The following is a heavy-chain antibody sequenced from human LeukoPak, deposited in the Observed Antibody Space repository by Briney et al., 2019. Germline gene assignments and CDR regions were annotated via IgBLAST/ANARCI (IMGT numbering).Heavy chain of an antibody. CDR2: INHSGST. CDR1: GGSFSGYY. Sequence: SETLSLTCAVYGGSFSGYYWSWISHPPGKGLEWIVQINHSGSTNYNPSLKSRVTISVDTSKNQFSLKLSSVTAADTAVYYCARGPRQWLPRGWFDPWGQGTLVTVSS. V-gene: IGHV4-34*01. CDR3: ARGPRQWLPRGWFDP. J-gene: IGHJ5*02. D-gene: IGHD6-19*01.